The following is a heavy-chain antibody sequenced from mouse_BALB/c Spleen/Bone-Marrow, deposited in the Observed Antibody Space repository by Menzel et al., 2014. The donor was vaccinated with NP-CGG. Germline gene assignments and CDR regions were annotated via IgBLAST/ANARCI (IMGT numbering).Heavy chain of an antibody. CDR2: IWAGGST. Sequence: VNLVESGPGLVAPSQSLSITCTVSGFSLTNYGVHWVRQPPGKGLEWLGVIWAGGSTNYNSALMSRLSISKDNSKSQVFLKMNSLQTDDTAMYYCARPYYGLYAMDYWGQGTSVTVSS. V-gene: IGHV2-9*02. J-gene: IGHJ4*01. D-gene: IGHD1-2*01. CDR3: ARPYYGLYAMDY. CDR1: GFSLTNYG.